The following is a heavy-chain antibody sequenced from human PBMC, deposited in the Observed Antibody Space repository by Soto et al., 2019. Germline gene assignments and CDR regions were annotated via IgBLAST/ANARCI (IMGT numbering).Heavy chain of an antibody. CDR2: ISGSGGST. CDR1: GFTFSSYA. V-gene: IGHV3-23*01. J-gene: IGHJ3*02. Sequence: EVQLLESGGGLVQPGGSLRLSCAASGFTFSSYAMSWVRQAPGKGLEWVSAISGSGGSTYYADSVKGRFTISRDNSKNTLYLQMNSLKAEDTAVYYCAKALVWGPVLSTPNAFDIWGQGTMVTVSS. D-gene: IGHD7-27*01. CDR3: AKALVWGPVLSTPNAFDI.